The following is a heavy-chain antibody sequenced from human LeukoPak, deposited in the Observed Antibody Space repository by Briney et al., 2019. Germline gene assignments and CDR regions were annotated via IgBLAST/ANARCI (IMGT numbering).Heavy chain of an antibody. Sequence: PSETLSLTCTVSGGSISSGDYYWSWIRQPPEKGLEWIGYIYYSGSTYYNPSLKSRVTISVDTSKNQFSLKLSSVTAADTAVYYCARDSRYSSSWYYFDYWGQGTLVTVSS. V-gene: IGHV4-30-4*08. CDR3: ARDSRYSSSWYYFDY. D-gene: IGHD6-13*01. CDR2: IYYSGST. J-gene: IGHJ4*02. CDR1: GGSISSGDYY.